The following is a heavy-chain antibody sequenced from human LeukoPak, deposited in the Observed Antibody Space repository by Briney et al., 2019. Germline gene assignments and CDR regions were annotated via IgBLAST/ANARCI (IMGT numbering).Heavy chain of an antibody. V-gene: IGHV1-8*01. CDR3: ARGRAVYNLFDP. D-gene: IGHD6-19*01. CDR1: GYTFTSYD. J-gene: IGHJ5*02. Sequence: ASVKVSCTASGYTFTSYDINWVRQATGHGLEWMGWMNPNSGNTGYAQKFPGRVTMTRNTSISTAYMELSRLRTEDTAVYYWARGRAVYNLFDPWGQGTLVTVSS. CDR2: MNPNSGNT.